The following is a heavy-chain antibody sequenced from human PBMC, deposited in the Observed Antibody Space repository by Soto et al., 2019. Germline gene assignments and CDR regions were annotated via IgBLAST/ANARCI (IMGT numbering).Heavy chain of an antibody. J-gene: IGHJ6*01. CDR2: IDPSDSEK. CDR3: VRLTGRSAYGLDV. Sequence: GESVNSSCKVSGYSFTSYWIGWALQMPGKGLEWMGRIDPSDSEKRYNPSVECQVRLSVDKFTSTAYLEWSSLKASDSAMYYCVRLTGRSAYGLDVWGQGTTVTVSS. D-gene: IGHD7-27*01. CDR1: GYSFTSYW. V-gene: IGHV5-10-1*01.